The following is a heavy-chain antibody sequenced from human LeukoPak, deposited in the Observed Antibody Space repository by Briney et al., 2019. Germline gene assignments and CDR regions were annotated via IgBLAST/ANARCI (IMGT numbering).Heavy chain of an antibody. CDR1: GFTFSSYW. CDR3: ARIYYDSSGYRLFDY. CDR2: IKEEGSGK. Sequence: GGSLRLSCVASGFTFSSYWMRWVRQAPGKGLEWVANIKEEGSGKYYVDSVKGRFTISRDNAKNSLYLQMNSLRAEDTAVYYCARIYYDSSGYRLFDYWGQGTLVTVSS. V-gene: IGHV3-7*02. J-gene: IGHJ4*02. D-gene: IGHD3-22*01.